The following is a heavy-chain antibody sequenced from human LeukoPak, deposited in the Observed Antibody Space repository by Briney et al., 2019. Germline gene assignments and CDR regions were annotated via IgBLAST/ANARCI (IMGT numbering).Heavy chain of an antibody. CDR2: IYWNDDK. CDR3: ARPRRFGVATDG. CDR1: GLSLSTSGVG. V-gene: IGHV2-5*01. D-gene: IGHD3-3*01. Sequence: SGXXXXDPTPPLTLTCTFSGLSLSTSGVGVGWIRQPPGKALEWLALIYWNDDKRYSPSLKSRLTITKDTSKNQVVLTMTNMDPVDTATYYCARPRRFGVATDGWGQGTLVTVSS. J-gene: IGHJ4*02.